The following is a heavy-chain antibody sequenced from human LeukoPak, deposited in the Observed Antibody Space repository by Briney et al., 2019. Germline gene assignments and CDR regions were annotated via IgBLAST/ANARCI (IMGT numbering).Heavy chain of an antibody. V-gene: IGHV3-30*04. CDR3: AELGITMIGGV. CDR1: GFTFSSYA. J-gene: IGHJ6*04. D-gene: IGHD3-10*02. CDR2: ILYDGSNK. Sequence: GGSLRLSCAASGFTFSSYAMYWVRQAPGKGLQWVATILYDGSNKYYVDSVKGRFTISRDNAKNSLYLQMNSLRAEDTAVYYCAELGITMIGGVWGKGTTVTISS.